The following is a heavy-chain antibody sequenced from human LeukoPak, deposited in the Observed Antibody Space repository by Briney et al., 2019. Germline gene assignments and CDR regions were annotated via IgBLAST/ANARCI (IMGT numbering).Heavy chain of an antibody. V-gene: IGHV3-66*01. Sequence: GGSLRLSCAASGFTVSSNYMSWVRQAPGKGLEWVSVIYSGGSTYYADSVKGRFTISRDNSKNTLYLQMNSLRAEDTAVYYCARDGGGYYDSSGFYYYYGMDVWGQGTTVTVSS. J-gene: IGHJ6*02. CDR1: GFTVSSNY. D-gene: IGHD3-22*01. CDR2: IYSGGST. CDR3: ARDGGGYYDSSGFYYYYGMDV.